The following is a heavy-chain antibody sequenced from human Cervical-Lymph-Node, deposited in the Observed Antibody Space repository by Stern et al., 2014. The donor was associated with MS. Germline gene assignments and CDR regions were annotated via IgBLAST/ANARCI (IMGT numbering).Heavy chain of an antibody. CDR1: GYTFTHYG. CDR3: ARDDGYIPDY. Sequence: QVQLGQSGAEVKKPGASVKVSCKASGYTFTHYGISWVRQAPGQGLEWMGWISAYNGNTNYAQKLQGRVTMTTETSTYTAYMDLRSLRSDDTAVYYCARDDGYIPDYWGQGTLVSVSS. CDR2: ISAYNGNT. V-gene: IGHV1-18*04. J-gene: IGHJ4*02. D-gene: IGHD5-24*01.